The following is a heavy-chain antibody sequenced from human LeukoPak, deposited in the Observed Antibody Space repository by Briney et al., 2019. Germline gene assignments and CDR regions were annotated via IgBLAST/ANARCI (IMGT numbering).Heavy chain of an antibody. Sequence: ASVKVSCKASGGIFSSYAISWVRQAPGQGLEWMGIINPSGGSTSYAQKFQGRVTMTRDMSTSTVYMELSSLRSEDTAVYYCARHSSSWSPNPDYWGHGTLVTVSA. D-gene: IGHD6-13*01. CDR3: ARHSSSWSPNPDY. CDR2: INPSGGST. J-gene: IGHJ4*01. V-gene: IGHV1-46*01. CDR1: GGIFSSYA.